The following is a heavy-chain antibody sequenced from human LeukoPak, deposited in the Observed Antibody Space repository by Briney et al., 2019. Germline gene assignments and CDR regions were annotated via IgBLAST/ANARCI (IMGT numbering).Heavy chain of an antibody. CDR3: AREGLRSRAFDI. D-gene: IGHD2-21*02. J-gene: IGHJ4*02. V-gene: IGHV3-74*01. CDR2: VSTDGSRI. CDR1: GFSFSSHW. Sequence: PGGSLRLSCQAPGFSFSSHWSYWVRQPPGKGLVWVSRVSTDGSRIDYADSVKGRFTISRDNAKNTLYLQLNSLRVEDTAVYFCAREGLRSRAFDIWGQGTLVTVSS.